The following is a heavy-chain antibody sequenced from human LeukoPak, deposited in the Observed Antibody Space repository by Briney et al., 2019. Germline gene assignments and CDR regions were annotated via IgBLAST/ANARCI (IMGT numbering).Heavy chain of an antibody. CDR3: ARWGCSSTSCYRAPGGSGAGFGNWFDP. Sequence: SETLSLTCTVSGGSISSYYWSWIRQPPGKGLEWNGYIHYSGSTNYNPSLKSRVTTSVDTSKNQFSLKLSSVTAADTAVYYCARWGCSSTSCYRAPGGSGAGFGNWFDPWGQGTLVTVPS. D-gene: IGHD2-2*01. CDR1: GGSISSYY. J-gene: IGHJ5*02. V-gene: IGHV4-59*01. CDR2: IHYSGST.